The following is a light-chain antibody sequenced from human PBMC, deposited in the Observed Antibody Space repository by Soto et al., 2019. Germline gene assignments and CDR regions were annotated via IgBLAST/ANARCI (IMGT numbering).Light chain of an antibody. V-gene: IGKV3-11*01. Sequence: EIVVTQSPATLSVSPWERATLSCMASQSVSSKLAWFQQKPGQAPSLLIYGVSTRATGVPVRFSGSGSGTDFTLTISSLEPEDFAVYYCQQRSSWPITVGQGTRLEI. J-gene: IGKJ5*01. CDR1: QSVSSK. CDR3: QQRSSWPIT. CDR2: GVS.